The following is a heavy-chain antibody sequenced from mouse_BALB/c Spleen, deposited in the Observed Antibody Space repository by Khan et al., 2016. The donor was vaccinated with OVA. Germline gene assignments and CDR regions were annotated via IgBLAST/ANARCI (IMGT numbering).Heavy chain of an antibody. CDR3: IRGAYSGLFAY. Sequence: MQLQQSGAEFVKPGASVKLSCTASGFNIKDTYMHWINQRPQQGLVWIGRIDPASGNARYDPKFQDKATIAADASSNTAYLQLSSLTSEDSAVYYCIRGAYSGLFAYWGQGTLVTVSA. V-gene: IGHV14-3*02. CDR1: GFNIKDTY. D-gene: IGHD2-10*01. CDR2: IDPASGNA. J-gene: IGHJ3*01.